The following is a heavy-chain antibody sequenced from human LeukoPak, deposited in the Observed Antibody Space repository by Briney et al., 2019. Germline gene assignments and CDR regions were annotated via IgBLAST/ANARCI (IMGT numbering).Heavy chain of an antibody. CDR3: ANVPRSTVSY. Sequence: SGGSLRLSCAASEFSFSTNWMHWVRQTPGKGLEWVAELNEDGSVKYYVDSEKGRFTISRDNAKSLLFLQMYNLRTEDTGVYFCANVPRSTVSYWGRGTLVTVSS. CDR1: EFSFSTNW. D-gene: IGHD2-2*01. V-gene: IGHV3-7*01. J-gene: IGHJ4*02. CDR2: LNEDGSVK.